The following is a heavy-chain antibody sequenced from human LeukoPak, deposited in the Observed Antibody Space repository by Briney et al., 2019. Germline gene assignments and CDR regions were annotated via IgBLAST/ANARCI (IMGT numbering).Heavy chain of an antibody. CDR3: ARASWFSTTDAVR. V-gene: IGHV3-23*01. D-gene: IGHD1-14*01. J-gene: IGHJ4*02. CDR1: GLSFSSFA. Sequence: GSLRLSCVATGLSFSSFAMSWVRQGPARGLEWVSSIRGNGETFYGDSVKGRFTLYSDSSTNTVYFQLNNLRVEDTAIYYCARASWFSTTDAVRWGQGTLVTVSS. CDR2: IRGNGET.